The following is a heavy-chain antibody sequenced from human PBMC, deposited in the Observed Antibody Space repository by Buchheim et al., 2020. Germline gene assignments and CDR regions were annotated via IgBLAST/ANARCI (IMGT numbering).Heavy chain of an antibody. Sequence: EVRLVESGGGLVQPGGSLRLSCAASGFTFSSNWMDWVRQAPGKGLVWVSSINADGSTTNYADSVKGRFTISRDNAKNTLYLQMNSLRAEDTAVYYCAPGNYARGGYWGQGTL. V-gene: IGHV3-74*01. J-gene: IGHJ1*01. CDR1: GFTFSSNW. D-gene: IGHD3-22*01. CDR3: APGNYARGGY. CDR2: INADGSTT.